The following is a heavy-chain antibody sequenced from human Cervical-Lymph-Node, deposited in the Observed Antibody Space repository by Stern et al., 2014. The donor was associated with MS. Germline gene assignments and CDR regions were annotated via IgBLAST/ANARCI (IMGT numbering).Heavy chain of an antibody. CDR2: ISWSGTKI. V-gene: IGHV3-9*01. CDR1: GFAFDDYA. D-gene: IGHD3-3*01. J-gene: IGHJ6*02. Sequence: QLVESWGGLVQPGRSLRLSCAAAGFAFDDYAMHWVRQAPGKGLEWVSGISWSGTKIGYADSVKGRFTISRDNAKNSLFLQMNNLRAEDTALYYCATANYEFGYYGMDVWGQGTAVTVS. CDR3: ATANYEFGYYGMDV.